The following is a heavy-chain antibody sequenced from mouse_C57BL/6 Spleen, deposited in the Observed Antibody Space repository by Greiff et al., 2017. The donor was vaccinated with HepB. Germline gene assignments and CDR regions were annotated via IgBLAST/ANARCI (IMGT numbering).Heavy chain of an antibody. Sequence: EVQLQQSGPELVKPGASVKISCKASGYTFTDYYMNWVKQSHGKSLEWIGDINPNNGGTSYNQKFKGKATLTVDKSSSTAYMELRSLTSEDSAVYYCAIVRDWYFDVWGTGTTVTVSS. CDR3: AIVRDWYFDV. V-gene: IGHV1-26*01. D-gene: IGHD2-5*01. J-gene: IGHJ1*03. CDR1: GYTFTDYY. CDR2: INPNNGGT.